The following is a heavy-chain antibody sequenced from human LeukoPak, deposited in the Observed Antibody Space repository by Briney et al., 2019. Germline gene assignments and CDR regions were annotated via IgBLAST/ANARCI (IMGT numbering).Heavy chain of an antibody. CDR3: AREGVRYFDWFNLFDY. CDR1: GFTVSSNY. D-gene: IGHD3-9*01. Sequence: GGSLRLSCAASGFTVSSNYMSWVRQAPGKGLEWVSVIYSGGTTYYADSVKGRFTISRDNSKNTLYLQMNSLRAEDTAVYYCAREGVRYFDWFNLFDYWGQGTLVTVSS. V-gene: IGHV3-66*01. CDR2: IYSGGTT. J-gene: IGHJ4*02.